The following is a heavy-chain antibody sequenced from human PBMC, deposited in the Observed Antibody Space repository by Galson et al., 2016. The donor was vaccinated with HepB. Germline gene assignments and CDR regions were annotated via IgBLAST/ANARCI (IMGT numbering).Heavy chain of an antibody. Sequence: SVKVSCKASGYTFTNYDINWVRQATGQGLEWMGWVNPNSGDTGYVDKFQGRVTMNRNTSISTAHMELSSLRSEDTAVYYCARGRGPALDIWGPGTMVTVSS. CDR2: VNPNSGDT. D-gene: IGHD3-10*01. CDR3: ARGRGPALDI. CDR1: GYTFTNYD. V-gene: IGHV1-8*01. J-gene: IGHJ3*02.